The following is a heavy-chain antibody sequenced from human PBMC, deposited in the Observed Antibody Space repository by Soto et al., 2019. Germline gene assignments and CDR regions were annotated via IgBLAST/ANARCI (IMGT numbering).Heavy chain of an antibody. D-gene: IGHD3-9*01. V-gene: IGHV2-5*02. CDR1: GFSLSTSGVG. Sequence: QISLKESGPPLVKPTQTLTLTCTVSGFSLSTSGVGVGWIRQPPGKALEWLAGIYWDDDKRHSPSLESRLTIMKDTSKNQVVLTMTNMHPVDTGTYYCAHLYYDPLTSYQHFDHWGQGTLVTVSS. CDR2: IYWDDDK. CDR3: AHLYYDPLTSYQHFDH. J-gene: IGHJ4*02.